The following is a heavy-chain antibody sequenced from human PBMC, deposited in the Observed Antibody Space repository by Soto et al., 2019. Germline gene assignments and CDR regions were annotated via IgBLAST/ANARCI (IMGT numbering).Heavy chain of an antibody. D-gene: IGHD2-15*01. V-gene: IGHV2-5*08. Sequence: SGPTRVNPTQTLTLTCTFSGFSLTTSGMCVSWIRQPPGEALEWLAVIYWDDDGRYSPSLRSRLTVTKVTSKNQVVLTMTHMDPVDTGTYYCAHRRVGRELDYWGQGTLVTVSS. CDR2: IYWDDDG. CDR3: AHRRVGRELDY. CDR1: GFSLTTSGMC. J-gene: IGHJ4*02.